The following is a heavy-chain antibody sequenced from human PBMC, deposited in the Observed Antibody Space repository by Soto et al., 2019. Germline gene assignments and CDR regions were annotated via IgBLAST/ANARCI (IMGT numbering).Heavy chain of an antibody. V-gene: IGHV4-59*08. CDR2: IYYSGST. Sequence: SETLSLTCTVSGGSISSYYWSWIRQPPGKGLEWIGYIYYSGSTNYNPSLKSRVTISVDTSKNQFSLKLSSVTAADTAVYYCARRGVGPGTNPWFDPWGQGTLVTVSS. J-gene: IGHJ5*02. D-gene: IGHD1-7*01. CDR3: ARRGVGPGTNPWFDP. CDR1: GGSISSYY.